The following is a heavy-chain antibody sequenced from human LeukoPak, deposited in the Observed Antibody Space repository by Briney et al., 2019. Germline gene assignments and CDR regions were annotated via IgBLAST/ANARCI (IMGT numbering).Heavy chain of an antibody. Sequence: ASVKVSCKASGYTFTSHFMHWVRQAPGQGLEWMGIINPRGGSTSYTQKFQGRVTMTRDTSTSTVYMELSSLRSDDTAVYYCARRGSGFGELYVYWGQGTLVTVSS. CDR2: INPRGGST. D-gene: IGHD3-10*01. J-gene: IGHJ4*02. CDR1: GYTFTSHF. V-gene: IGHV1-46*01. CDR3: ARRGSGFGELYVY.